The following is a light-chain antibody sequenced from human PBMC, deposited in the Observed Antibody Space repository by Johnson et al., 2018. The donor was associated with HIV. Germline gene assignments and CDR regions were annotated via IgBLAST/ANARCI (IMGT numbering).Light chain of an antibody. CDR2: DNN. J-gene: IGLJ1*01. Sequence: QSVLTQPPSVSAAPGQKVTISCSGSSSNIGNNYVSWYQQVPGAAPKLLIYDNNKRPSGIPDRFSGSKSGTSATLGITGLQTGDEADYYCGTCDSALSAGVFGTGTKVTVI. CDR3: GTCDSALSAGV. V-gene: IGLV1-51*01. CDR1: SSNIGNNY.